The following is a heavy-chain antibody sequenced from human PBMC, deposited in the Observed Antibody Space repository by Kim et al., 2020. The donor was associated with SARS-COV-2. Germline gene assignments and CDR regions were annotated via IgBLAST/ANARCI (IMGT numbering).Heavy chain of an antibody. CDR3: ARVRSSSRAQNWYFDL. CDR2: IYYSGST. D-gene: IGHD6-6*01. CDR1: GGSISSYY. V-gene: IGHV4-59*13. Sequence: SETLSLTCTVSGGSISSYYWSWIRQPPGKGLEWIWYIYYSGSTNYNPSLKSRVTISVDTSKNQFSLKLSSVTAADTAVYYCARVRSSSRAQNWYFDLWGRGTLVTVSS. J-gene: IGHJ2*01.